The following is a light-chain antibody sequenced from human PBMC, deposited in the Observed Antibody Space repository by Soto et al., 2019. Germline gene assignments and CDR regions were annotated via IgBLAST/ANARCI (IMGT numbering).Light chain of an antibody. CDR3: QQYDTYST. J-gene: IGKJ4*01. CDR1: QSVNGW. CDR2: EAS. Sequence: IQMTQSPSTLSASVGDRVTITCRASQSVNGWLAWYQQKPGKAPKLLISEASSLDSGVPSRFSGSGSGTEYVLSISSLQPEDFATYYCQQYDTYSTFGGGTKVDI. V-gene: IGKV1-5*01.